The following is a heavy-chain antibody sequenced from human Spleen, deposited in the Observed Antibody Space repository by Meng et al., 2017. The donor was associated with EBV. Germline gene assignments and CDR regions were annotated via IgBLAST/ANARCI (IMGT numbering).Heavy chain of an antibody. D-gene: IGHD4-17*01. V-gene: IGHV4-30-4*01. CDR2: IYHSEST. CDR3: ARGIFCDYAGTYYFDY. J-gene: IGHJ4*02. Sequence: QVHVSGPELWKPGQSLALACAVSGGSISSGGYYWSWSRQHPGKGLEWIGYIYHSESTYYSPSLMSRVIISEDTSKIHFSLYLSSVTAADTAIYYWARGIFCDYAGTYYFDYWGPGTLVTVSS. CDR1: GGSISSGGYY.